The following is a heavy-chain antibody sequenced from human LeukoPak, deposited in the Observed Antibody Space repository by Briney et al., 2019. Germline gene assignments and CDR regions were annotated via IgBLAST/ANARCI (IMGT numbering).Heavy chain of an antibody. CDR1: GYTFTSHY. V-gene: IGHV1-46*01. D-gene: IGHD4-23*01. Sequence: ASVKVSCKASGYTFTSHYVHWVRQAPGQGLEWMGIINPSGGSTDYAQNFQGRVTMTRDTSTSTVYMELSSLRSEDTAVYYCARESYGGNPPHFDYWGQGTLVTVSS. CDR2: INPSGGST. J-gene: IGHJ4*02. CDR3: ARESYGGNPPHFDY.